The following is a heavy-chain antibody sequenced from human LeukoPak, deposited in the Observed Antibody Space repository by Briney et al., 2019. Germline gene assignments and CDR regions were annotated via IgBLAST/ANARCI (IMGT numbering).Heavy chain of an antibody. D-gene: IGHD2-15*01. Sequence: GESLKISCKGSGYSFTSYWIGWVRQMPGKGLEWMGIIYPGDSDTRYSPSFQGQVTISADKSISTAYLQWSSLKASDTAMYYCARPGYCSGGSCYSNFDYWGQGTLVTVFS. J-gene: IGHJ4*02. CDR1: GYSFTSYW. CDR3: ARPGYCSGGSCYSNFDY. V-gene: IGHV5-51*01. CDR2: IYPGDSDT.